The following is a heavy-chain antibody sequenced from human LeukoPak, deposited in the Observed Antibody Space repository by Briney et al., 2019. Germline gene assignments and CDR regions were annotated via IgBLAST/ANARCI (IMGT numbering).Heavy chain of an antibody. J-gene: IGHJ4*02. CDR3: AKDRANWAIDD. CDR2: ISNTGVST. CDR1: GFTFSSHA. V-gene: IGHV3-23*01. D-gene: IGHD2-2*02. Sequence: GGSLRLSCAASGFTFSSHAMNWVRQAPGKGLEWVSGISNTGVSTYYADSVKGRFTISRDNSKNTLHLQMNSLRVEDTALYYCAKDRANWAIDDWGQGTQVTVSS.